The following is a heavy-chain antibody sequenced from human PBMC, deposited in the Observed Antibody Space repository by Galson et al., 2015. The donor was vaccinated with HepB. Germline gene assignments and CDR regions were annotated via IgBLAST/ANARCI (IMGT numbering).Heavy chain of an antibody. Sequence: SLRLSCAASGFTFSSYGMHWVRQAPGKGLEWVAVIWYDGSNKYYADSVKGRFTISRDNSKNTLYLQMNSLRAEDTAVYYCARDNARGGNSLLWFDPWGQGTLVTVSS. V-gene: IGHV3-33*08. D-gene: IGHD4-23*01. CDR1: GFTFSSYG. CDR2: IWYDGSNK. J-gene: IGHJ5*02. CDR3: ARDNARGGNSLLWFDP.